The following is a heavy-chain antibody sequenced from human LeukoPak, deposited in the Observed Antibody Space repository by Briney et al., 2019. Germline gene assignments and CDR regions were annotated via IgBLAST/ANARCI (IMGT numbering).Heavy chain of an antibody. CDR2: ISAYNGNT. D-gene: IGHD2-8*02. CDR3: ARVVPGPYNRFDP. Sequence: AASVKVSCKTSGFTFTSYAITWVRQAPGQGLEWMGCISAYNGNTNFAQKLQGRVTMTKDTSITTAYMELSGLRFDDTAVYYCARVVPGPYNRFDPWGQGTLVTVSS. J-gene: IGHJ5*02. V-gene: IGHV1-18*01. CDR1: GFTFTSYA.